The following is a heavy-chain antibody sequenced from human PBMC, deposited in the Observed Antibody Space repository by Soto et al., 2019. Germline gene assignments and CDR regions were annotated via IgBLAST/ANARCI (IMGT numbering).Heavy chain of an antibody. D-gene: IGHD3-10*01. V-gene: IGHV3-30*03. Sequence: QVQLVESGGGVVQPGRSQRLSCAASGFTFSSYGMHWVRQAPGKGLEWVAVISYDGSNKYYADSVKGRFTISRDNSKNTLYLQMNSLRAEDTAVYYCARNDGSGSYPSYYYYYYGMDVWGQGTTVTVSS. CDR3: ARNDGSGSYPSYYYYYYGMDV. CDR1: GFTFSSYG. J-gene: IGHJ6*02. CDR2: ISYDGSNK.